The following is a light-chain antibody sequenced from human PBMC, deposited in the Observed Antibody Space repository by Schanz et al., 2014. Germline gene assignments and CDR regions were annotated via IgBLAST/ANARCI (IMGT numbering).Light chain of an antibody. J-gene: IGLJ1*01. CDR3: SSYTSSITSYV. CDR1: SSDVGSYNL. Sequence: QSALTQPASVSGSPGQSITISCTGTSSDVGSYNLVSWYQQHPGKAPKLMIYEGSKRPSGVSNRFSGSKSGNTASLTISGLQAEDEADYYCSSYTSSITSYVFGTGTKLTVL. CDR2: EGS. V-gene: IGLV2-14*02.